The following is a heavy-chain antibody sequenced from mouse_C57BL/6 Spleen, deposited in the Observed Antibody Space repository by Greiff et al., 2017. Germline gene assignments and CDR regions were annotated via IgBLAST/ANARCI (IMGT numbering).Heavy chain of an antibody. Sequence: EVKLVESGGGLVQSGRSLRLSCATSGFTFSDFYMEWVRQAPGKGLEWIAASRNKANDYTTEYSASVKGRFIVSRDTSQSILYLQMNALRAEDTAIYYCARDEGGLGFAMDYWGQGTSVTVSS. CDR1: GFTFSDFY. CDR2: SRNKANDYTT. CDR3: ARDEGGLGFAMDY. D-gene: IGHD4-1*01. V-gene: IGHV7-1*01. J-gene: IGHJ4*01.